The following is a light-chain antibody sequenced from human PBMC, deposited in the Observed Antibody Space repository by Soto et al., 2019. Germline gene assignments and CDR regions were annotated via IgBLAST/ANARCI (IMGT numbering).Light chain of an antibody. CDR1: SNDIGGYNL. CDR3: CSFAGGATFV. CDR2: EAS. Sequence: QSALTQPASVSGSPGQSITISCTGTSNDIGGYNLVSWYQQHPGKAPKLIIYEASERPSGVSDRFSGSRSGNTASLTIYTLHADAGSDYSCCSFAGGATFVFGGGTKVTVL. J-gene: IGLJ2*01. V-gene: IGLV2-23*02.